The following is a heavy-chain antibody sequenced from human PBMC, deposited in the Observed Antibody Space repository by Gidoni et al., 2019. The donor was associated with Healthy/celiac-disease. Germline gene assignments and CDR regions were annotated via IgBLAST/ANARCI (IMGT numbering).Heavy chain of an antibody. J-gene: IGHJ3*02. V-gene: IGHV3-23*01. CDR3: ANGDESIVVVAFDI. D-gene: IGHD3-22*01. CDR2: ISSSGGST. CDR1: GFTLRSYA. Sequence: EVQLLESGGGLVQPGGSLRLSCSASGFTLRSYAMSWVRQAPGKGLEWVSAISSSGGSTYYADSVKGRFTIYRDNSKNTLYLQMNSLRAEDTAVYYCANGDESIVVVAFDIWGQGTMVTVSS.